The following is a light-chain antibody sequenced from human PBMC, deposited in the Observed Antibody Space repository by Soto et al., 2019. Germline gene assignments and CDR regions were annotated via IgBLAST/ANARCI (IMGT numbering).Light chain of an antibody. V-gene: IGLV1-44*01. J-gene: IGLJ3*02. CDR3: ATWDDSLNGWV. Sequence: QSALTQPPSASGTPGQRVSISCSGSSSNIGSGGATVTWYQQLPGTAPKLLIYGNNQRPSGVPDRLSGSKSDTSASLAISGLLSEDESDYYCATWDDSLNGWVFGGGTKLTVL. CDR2: GNN. CDR1: SSNIGSGGAT.